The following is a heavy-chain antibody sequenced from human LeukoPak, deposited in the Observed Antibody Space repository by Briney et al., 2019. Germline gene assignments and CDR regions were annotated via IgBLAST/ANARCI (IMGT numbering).Heavy chain of an antibody. CDR2: IYYSKNT. V-gene: IGHV4-39*01. CDR1: GGSISSSSAY. J-gene: IGHJ4*02. D-gene: IGHD5-18*01. Sequence: SDPLSLTCTVSGGSISSSSAYWGRIRHPPGKGLGWIGSIYYSKNTYYNPSLKIRVTISADTSKNQFSLTLGSVGATDTAVYYCVSPRGFSYGYFDYWGQGTLVTVTT. CDR3: VSPRGFSYGYFDY.